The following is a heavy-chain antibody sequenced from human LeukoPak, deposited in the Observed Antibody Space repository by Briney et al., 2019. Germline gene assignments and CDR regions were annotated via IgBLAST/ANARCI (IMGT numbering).Heavy chain of an antibody. D-gene: IGHD3-9*01. CDR2: IYHSGST. Sequence: SETLSLTCAVSGYSISSGYYWGWLRQPPGKGLEWIGSIYHSGSTYYNPSLKSRVTISVDTSKNQFSLKLSSVTAADTAVYYCARPQYDILTGYGNWFDPWGQGTLVTVSS. J-gene: IGHJ5*02. CDR1: GYSISSGYY. V-gene: IGHV4-38-2*01. CDR3: ARPQYDILTGYGNWFDP.